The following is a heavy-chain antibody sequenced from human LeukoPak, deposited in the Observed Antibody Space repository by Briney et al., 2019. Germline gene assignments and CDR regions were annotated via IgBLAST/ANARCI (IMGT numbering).Heavy chain of an antibody. V-gene: IGHV4-59*08. CDR3: ASTGYCSSTSCRGYYYMDV. CDR2: IFYSGST. J-gene: IGHJ6*03. D-gene: IGHD2-2*01. CDR1: GDSINGYY. Sequence: SETLSLTCTVSGDSINGYYWSWIRQPPGKGLEWIGYIFYSGSTDYNPSLKSRVTISVDTSKNQFSLKLSSVTAADTVVYYCASTGYCSSTSCRGYYYMDVWGKGTTVTVSS.